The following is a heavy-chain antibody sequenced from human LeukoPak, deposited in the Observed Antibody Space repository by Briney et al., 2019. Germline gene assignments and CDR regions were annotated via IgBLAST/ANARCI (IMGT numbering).Heavy chain of an antibody. V-gene: IGHV1-2*02. CDR1: GYTFTGYY. J-gene: IGHJ4*02. D-gene: IGHD1-26*01. Sequence: ASVKVSCKASGYTFTGYYMHWVRQAPGQGLEWMGWINANSGGTNFAQNFQGRVTLTRDTSSSTAYLELTRLRSDDTAVYYCAREGKIVGASFDYWGQGTLVTVSS. CDR3: AREGKIVGASFDY. CDR2: INANSGGT.